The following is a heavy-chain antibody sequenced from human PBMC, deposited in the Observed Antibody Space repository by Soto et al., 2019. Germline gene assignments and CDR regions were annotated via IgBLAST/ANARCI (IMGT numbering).Heavy chain of an antibody. CDR3: ARDRRNWNAGGGDYYYYGMDV. J-gene: IGHJ6*02. CDR2: ISSSSSYT. D-gene: IGHD1-1*01. CDR1: GFTFSDYY. V-gene: IGHV3-11*05. Sequence: QVQLVESGGGLVKPGGSLRLSCAASGFTFSDYYMSWIRQAPGKGLEWVSYISSSSSYTNYADSVKGRFTISRDNAKNSLYLQMNSLRAEDTAVYYCARDRRNWNAGGGDYYYYGMDVWGQGTTVTVSS.